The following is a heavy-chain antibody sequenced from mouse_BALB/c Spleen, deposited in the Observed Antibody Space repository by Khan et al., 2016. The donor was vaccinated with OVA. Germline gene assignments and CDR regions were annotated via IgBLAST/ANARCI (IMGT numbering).Heavy chain of an antibody. Sequence: QIQLVQSGPELKKPGETVKISCKASGYTFTNYGMNWVKQSPGKALKWMGWINTYTGEPTYADDFKGRFAFSLETSANTAFLQINSLKNEDTATYYCARTPDFSYTLDHWGQGTSVTVSS. J-gene: IGHJ4*01. V-gene: IGHV9-3-1*01. CDR2: INTYTGEP. CDR1: GYTFTNYG. CDR3: ARTPDFSYTLDH.